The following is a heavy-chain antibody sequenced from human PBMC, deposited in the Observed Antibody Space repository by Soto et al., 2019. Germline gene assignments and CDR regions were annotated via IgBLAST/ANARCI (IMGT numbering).Heavy chain of an antibody. D-gene: IGHD3-10*01. CDR1: GGSISSYY. CDR2: IYYSGST. CDR3: ARRNTYGSGSRFDY. V-gene: IGHV4-59*01. J-gene: IGHJ4*02. Sequence: SETLSLTCTVSGGSISSYYWSWIRQPPGKGLEWIGYIYYSGSTNYNPSLKSRVTISVDTSKNQFSLKLSSVTAADTAVYYCARRNTYGSGSRFDYWGQGTLVTVSS.